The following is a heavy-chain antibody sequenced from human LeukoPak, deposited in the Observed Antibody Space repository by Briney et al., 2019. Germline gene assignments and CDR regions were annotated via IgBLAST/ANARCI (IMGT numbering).Heavy chain of an antibody. CDR3: ARALGTMIVVDY. CDR1: GFTFSSYA. V-gene: IGHV3-30*04. Sequence: GRSLRLSCAASGFTFSSYAMHWVRQAPGKGLKWVAVTSLDGSDNYYADSVKGRFTISRDNSKNTLYLQMNSLRPDDTAVYYCARALGTMIVVDYWGQGTLVTVSS. D-gene: IGHD3-22*01. CDR2: TSLDGSDN. J-gene: IGHJ4*02.